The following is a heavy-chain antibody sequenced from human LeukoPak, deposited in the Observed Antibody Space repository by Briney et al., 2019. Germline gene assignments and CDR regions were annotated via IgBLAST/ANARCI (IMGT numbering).Heavy chain of an antibody. D-gene: IGHD3-10*01. CDR3: AKGMVRGVIIGWFDP. J-gene: IGHJ5*02. CDR1: GFTFSSYA. V-gene: IGHV3-23*01. CDR2: ISGSGGST. Sequence: PGGSLRLSCAASGFTFSSYAMSWVRQAPGKGLEWVSAISGSGGSTYYADSVKGRFTISRDNSKNTLYLQMNSLRAEDTAVYYCAKGMVRGVIIGWFDPWGQGTLVTVSS.